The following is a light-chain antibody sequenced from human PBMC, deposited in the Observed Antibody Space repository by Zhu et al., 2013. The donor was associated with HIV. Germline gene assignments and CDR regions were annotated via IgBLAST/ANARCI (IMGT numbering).Light chain of an antibody. CDR1: QSVDNNN. CDR2: GGS. J-gene: IGKJ4*01. CDR3: QQYGSSRGLT. Sequence: IVLTQSPGTLPLSPGDRATLSCRASQSVDNNNLAWYQQKPGQPPRLLIYGGSTRLAGIPDRFSGSGTGTEFSLTITRLEPDDFAVYFCQQYGSSRGLTFGGGTKVEIK. V-gene: IGKV3-20*01.